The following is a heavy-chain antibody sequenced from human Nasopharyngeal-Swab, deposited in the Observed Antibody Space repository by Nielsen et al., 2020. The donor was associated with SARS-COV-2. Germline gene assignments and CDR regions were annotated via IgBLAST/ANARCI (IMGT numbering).Heavy chain of an antibody. Sequence: GGSLRLSCAASGFTFSSYAMSWVRQAPGKGLEWVSAISGSGGSTHYADSVKGRFTISRDTSKNTLYLQMDSLSAEDTAIYYCAKDIFGWTFDIWGQGTMVTVSS. CDR2: ISGSGGST. D-gene: IGHD2-21*01. J-gene: IGHJ3*02. V-gene: IGHV3-23*01. CDR3: AKDIFGWTFDI. CDR1: GFTFSSYA.